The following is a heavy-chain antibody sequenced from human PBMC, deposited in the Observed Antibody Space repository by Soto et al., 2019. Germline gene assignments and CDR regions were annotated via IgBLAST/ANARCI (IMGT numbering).Heavy chain of an antibody. D-gene: IGHD2-21*01. CDR2: SIPIQGTA. CDR1: GVTFTSYI. CDR3: AKNLVLVDHAYMDV. J-gene: IGHJ6*03. V-gene: IGHV1-69*08. Sequence: QVQLVQSGAEVKKPGSSVKVSCEASGVTFTSYIFTWVRQAPGQGLEWMGRSIPIQGTADYALKFQDRVTMTAHKSTNTAYLDLRSLRPADTGVYYCAKNLVLVDHAYMDVWGKGTTVTVSS.